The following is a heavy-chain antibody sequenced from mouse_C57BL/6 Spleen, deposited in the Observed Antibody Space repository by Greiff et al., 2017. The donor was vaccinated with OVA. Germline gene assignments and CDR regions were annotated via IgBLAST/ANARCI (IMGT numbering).Heavy chain of an antibody. J-gene: IGHJ2*01. Sequence: QVQLQQPGAEPVRPGTSVKLSCKASGYTFTSYWMHWVKQRPGQGLEWIGVIDPSDSYTNYTQKLKGKATLTVDTSSSTAYMQISSLTSEDSAVYYCARAGAYYFDYWGQGTTLTVSS. CDR1: GYTFTSYW. CDR3: ARAGAYYFDY. CDR2: IDPSDSYT. V-gene: IGHV1-59*01.